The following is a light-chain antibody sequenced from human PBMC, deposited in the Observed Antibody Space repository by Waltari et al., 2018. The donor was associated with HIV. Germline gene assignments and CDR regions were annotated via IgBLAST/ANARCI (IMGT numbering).Light chain of an antibody. CDR2: GVT. CDR1: RSDVGASDY. J-gene: IGLJ2*01. CDR3: SSYAGRYTVI. Sequence: QSALNQPRSVSGSPGQSVTISCTGSRSDVGASDYVSSFQQYPGKAPKVILYGVTKRPSGIPDRFSGSKSGSTASLTISGPQAEDEADYYCSSYAGRYTVIFGGGTKLTVL. V-gene: IGLV2-11*01.